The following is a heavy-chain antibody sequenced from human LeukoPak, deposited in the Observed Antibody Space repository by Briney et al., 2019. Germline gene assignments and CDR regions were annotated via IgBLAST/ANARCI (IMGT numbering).Heavy chain of an antibody. J-gene: IGHJ4*02. CDR1: GFTFSSYW. V-gene: IGHV3-74*01. Sequence: PGGSLRLSCAASGFTFSSYWMHWVCQAPGKGLVWVSRINSDGSSTSYADSVKGRFTISRDNAKNTLYLQMNSLRAEDTAVYYCARGGYDFWSGPDYWGQGTLVTVSS. D-gene: IGHD3-3*01. CDR3: ARGGYDFWSGPDY. CDR2: INSDGSST.